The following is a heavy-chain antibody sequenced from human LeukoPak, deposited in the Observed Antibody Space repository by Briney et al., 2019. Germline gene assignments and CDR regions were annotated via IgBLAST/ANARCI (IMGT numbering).Heavy chain of an antibody. D-gene: IGHD6-13*01. CDR2: INPHSGDT. V-gene: IGHV1-2*02. CDR1: GYSFTGYY. J-gene: IGHJ4*02. Sequence: ASVKVYCKAPGYSFTGYYMRWVRQAPGQGLEWMGWINPHSGDTGYAQKFQGRVTMTRDMSITTTYMELTRLRSDDTAFYYCARWDGYSSSPDYWGQGSLVTVSS. CDR3: ARWDGYSSSPDY.